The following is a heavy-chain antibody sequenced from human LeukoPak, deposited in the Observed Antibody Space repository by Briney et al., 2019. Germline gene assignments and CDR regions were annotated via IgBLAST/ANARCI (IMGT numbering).Heavy chain of an antibody. CDR2: ISGSGGST. V-gene: IGHV3-23*01. CDR1: GFTFSSYA. D-gene: IGHD2-15*01. CDR3: AKDSSRYFSGGSCSFDY. J-gene: IGHJ4*02. Sequence: PGGSLRLSCAASGFTFSSYAMSWVRQAPGKGLEWVSAISGSGGSTYYADSVKGRFTISRDNSKNTLYLQMNSLRAEDTAVYYCAKDSSRYFSGGSCSFDYWGQGTLVTVSS.